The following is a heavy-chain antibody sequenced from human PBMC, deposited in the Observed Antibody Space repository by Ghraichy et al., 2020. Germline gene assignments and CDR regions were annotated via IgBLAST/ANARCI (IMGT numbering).Heavy chain of an antibody. CDR2: IRSKAYGGTT. J-gene: IGHJ6*02. V-gene: IGHV3-49*03. CDR3: TRDSSDTIFRYYYGMDV. Sequence: GGSLRLSCTASGFTFGDYAMSWFRQAPGKGLEWVGFIRSKAYGGTTEYAASVKGRFTISRDDSKSIAYLQMNSLKTEDTAVYYCTRDSSDTIFRYYYGMDVWGQGTTVTVSS. CDR1: GFTFGDYA. D-gene: IGHD3-3*01.